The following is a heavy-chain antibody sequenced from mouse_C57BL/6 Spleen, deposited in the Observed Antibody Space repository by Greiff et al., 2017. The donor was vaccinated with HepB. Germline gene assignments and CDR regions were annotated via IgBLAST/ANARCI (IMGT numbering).Heavy chain of an antibody. CDR2: INPSTGGT. D-gene: IGHD2-4*01. J-gene: IGHJ1*03. CDR1: GYSFTGYY. Sequence: VQLQQSGPELVKPGASVKISCKASGYSFTGYYMNWVKQSPEKSLEWIGEINPSTGGTTYNQKCKAKTTLTVDKSSSTAYMQLKSLTAEESAVYYCARSHYDYDGDWYFDVWGTGTTVTVSS. V-gene: IGHV1-42*01. CDR3: ARSHYDYDGDWYFDV.